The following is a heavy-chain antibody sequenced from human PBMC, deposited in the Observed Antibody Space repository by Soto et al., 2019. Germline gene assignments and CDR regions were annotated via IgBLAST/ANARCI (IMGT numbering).Heavy chain of an antibody. CDR3: ARDPYDSSGYLDY. Sequence: QVQLVESGGGVVQPGRSLRLSCAASGFTFSSYAMHWVRQAPGKGLEWVAVISYDGSNKYYADSVKGRFTISRDNSQNTLYLQMNSLRAEDTAVYYCARDPYDSSGYLDYWGKGTMVTVSS. J-gene: IGHJ4*02. CDR2: ISYDGSNK. D-gene: IGHD3-22*01. V-gene: IGHV3-30-3*01. CDR1: GFTFSSYA.